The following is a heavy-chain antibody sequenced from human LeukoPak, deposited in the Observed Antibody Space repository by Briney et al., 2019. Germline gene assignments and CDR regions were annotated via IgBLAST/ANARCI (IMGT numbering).Heavy chain of an antibody. CDR1: GYTFTGYY. Sequence: ASVKVSCKASGYTFTGYYMHWVRLAPGQGLEWMGWINSNSGGVHYAQNFQGRVTMTRDTSISTAYMDLTRLRYDDTAVYFCARYLAAPYDAFDIWGQGTMVTVSS. V-gene: IGHV1-2*02. CDR2: INSNSGGV. D-gene: IGHD2-15*01. J-gene: IGHJ3*02. CDR3: ARYLAAPYDAFDI.